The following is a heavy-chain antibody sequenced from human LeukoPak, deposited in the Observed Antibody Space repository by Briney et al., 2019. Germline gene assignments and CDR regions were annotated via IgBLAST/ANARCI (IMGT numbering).Heavy chain of an antibody. V-gene: IGHV4-31*03. CDR3: ARVSGRAAAGYFDY. D-gene: IGHD6-13*01. Sequence: PSETLSLTCTVSGVSISSGGYYWSWLRQHPGKGLEWIGYIYYSGSTYYNPSLKSRVTISVDTSKNQFSLKLSSVTAADTAVYYCARVSGRAAAGYFDYWGQGTLVTVSS. CDR1: GVSISSGGYY. J-gene: IGHJ4*02. CDR2: IYYSGST.